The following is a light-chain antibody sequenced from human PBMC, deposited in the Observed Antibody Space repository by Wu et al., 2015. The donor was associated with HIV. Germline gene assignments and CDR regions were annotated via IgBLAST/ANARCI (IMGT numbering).Light chain of an antibody. J-gene: IGKJ4*01. Sequence: EIVLTQSPGTLSLSPGERATLSCRASQSVSSTYLAWYQQKPGQPPRLLFYAASSRATGIPDRFSGSGSGTDFTLTISRLEPEDVAVYYCQHYSDSPALTFGGGTKVVIK. CDR1: QSVSSTY. CDR2: AAS. CDR3: QHYSDSPALT. V-gene: IGKV3-20*01.